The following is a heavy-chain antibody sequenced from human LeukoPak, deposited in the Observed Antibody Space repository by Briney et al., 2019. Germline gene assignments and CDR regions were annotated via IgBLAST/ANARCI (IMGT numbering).Heavy chain of an antibody. Sequence: SETLSLTCTVSGGSISSYYWSWIRQPPGKGLEWIGYIYYSGSTNYNPSLKSRVTISVDTSKNQFSLKLSSVTAADTAVYYCARVVDYASNFYGMDVWGQGTTVTVSS. CDR3: ARVVDYASNFYGMDV. CDR2: IYYSGST. J-gene: IGHJ6*02. CDR1: GGSISSYY. V-gene: IGHV4-59*01. D-gene: IGHD4-17*01.